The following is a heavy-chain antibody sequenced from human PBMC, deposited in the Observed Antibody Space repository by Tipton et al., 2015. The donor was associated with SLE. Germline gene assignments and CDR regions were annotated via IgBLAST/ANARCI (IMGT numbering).Heavy chain of an antibody. CDR2: IAYDGRRK. V-gene: IGHV3-30*04. J-gene: IGHJ4*02. CDR1: GFTFSSYA. Sequence: SLRLSCAGSGFTFSSYAMHWVRQAPGKGLEWVAVIAYDGRRKYYADSVKGRFTISRDSSYNTLFLQMNSLRSEDTAICYCARDRSSGDADLTFDSWGQGTLVTVSS. D-gene: IGHD1-26*01. CDR3: ARDRSSGDADLTFDS.